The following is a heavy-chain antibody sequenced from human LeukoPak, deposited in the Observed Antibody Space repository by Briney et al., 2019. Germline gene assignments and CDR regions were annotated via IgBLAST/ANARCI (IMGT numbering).Heavy chain of an antibody. CDR2: IYTSGGT. Sequence: PSETLSLTCTVSGGSISSGSYYWSWIRQPAGKGLEWIGRIYTSGGTNYNPSLKSRVTISVDTSKNQFSLKLSSVTAADTAVYYCARDLSGPRGGDAFDIWGQGTMVTVSS. J-gene: IGHJ3*02. CDR3: ARDLSGPRGGDAFDI. CDR1: GGSISSGSYY. V-gene: IGHV4-61*02. D-gene: IGHD1-26*01.